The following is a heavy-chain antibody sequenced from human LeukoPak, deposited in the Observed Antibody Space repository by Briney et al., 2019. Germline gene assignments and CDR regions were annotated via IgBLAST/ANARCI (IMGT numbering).Heavy chain of an antibody. CDR1: GDSVSSNSAA. CDR2: TYYRSKWYN. CDR3: ARKRGYSYGYPYNWFDP. V-gene: IGHV6-1*01. Sequence: SQTLSLTCAISGDSVSSNSAAWNWIRQSPSRGLEWLGRTYYRSKWYNDYAVSVKSRITINPDTSKNQFSLKLSSVTAADTAVYYCARKRGYSYGYPYNWFDPWGQGTLVTVSS. D-gene: IGHD5-18*01. J-gene: IGHJ5*02.